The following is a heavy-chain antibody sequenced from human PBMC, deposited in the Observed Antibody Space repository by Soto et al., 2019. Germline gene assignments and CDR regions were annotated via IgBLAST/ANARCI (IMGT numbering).Heavy chain of an antibody. D-gene: IGHD6-19*01. J-gene: IGHJ4*02. CDR3: ARCIAVAGYCFDY. CDR1: GGSFSGYY. Sequence: PSETLSLTCAVYGGSFSGYYWSWIRQPPGKGLEWIGEINHSGSTNYNPSLKSRVTISVDTSKNQFSLKLSSVTAADTAVYYCARCIAVAGYCFDYWGQGTLVTAPQ. CDR2: INHSGST. V-gene: IGHV4-34*01.